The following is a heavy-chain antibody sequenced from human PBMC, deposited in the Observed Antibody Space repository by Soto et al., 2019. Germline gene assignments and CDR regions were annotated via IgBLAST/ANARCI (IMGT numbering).Heavy chain of an antibody. J-gene: IGHJ3*02. D-gene: IGHD3-22*01. CDR1: GGSISSGDYY. CDR3: ARVSGYYAGDAFDI. CDR2: IYYSGST. Sequence: LSLTCTVSGGSISSGDYYWSWIRQPPGKGLEWIGYIYYSGSTYYNPSLKSRVTISVDTSKNQFSLKLSSVTAADTAVYYCARVSGYYAGDAFDIWGQGTMVTVSS. V-gene: IGHV4-30-4*01.